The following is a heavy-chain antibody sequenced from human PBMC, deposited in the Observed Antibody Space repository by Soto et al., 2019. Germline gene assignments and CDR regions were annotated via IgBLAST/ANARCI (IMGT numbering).Heavy chain of an antibody. CDR3: ASSIVVVVAAPGNNAFDI. D-gene: IGHD2-15*01. Sequence: SETLSLTCAVYGGSFSGYYWSWIRQPPGKGLEWIGEINHSGSTNYNPSLKGRVTISVDTSKNQFSLKLSSVTAADTAVYYCASSIVVVVAAPGNNAFDIWGQGTMVTVSS. CDR2: INHSGST. V-gene: IGHV4-34*01. J-gene: IGHJ3*02. CDR1: GGSFSGYY.